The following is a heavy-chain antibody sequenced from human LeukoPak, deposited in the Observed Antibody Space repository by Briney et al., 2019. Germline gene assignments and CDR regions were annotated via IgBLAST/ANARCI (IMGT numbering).Heavy chain of an antibody. D-gene: IGHD3-22*01. CDR3: ARDPHDSSGYYYGETDY. Sequence: ASVKVSCKASGYTFTSSGISWVRQAPGQGLEWMGWISAYNGNTNYAQKLQGRVTMTTDTSTSTAYMELRSLRSDDTAVYYCARDPHDSSGYYYGETDYWGQGTLVTVSS. J-gene: IGHJ4*02. CDR2: ISAYNGNT. V-gene: IGHV1-18*01. CDR1: GYTFTSSG.